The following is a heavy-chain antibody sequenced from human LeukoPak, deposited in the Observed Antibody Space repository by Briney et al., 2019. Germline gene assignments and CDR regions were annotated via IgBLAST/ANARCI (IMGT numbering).Heavy chain of an antibody. J-gene: IGHJ3*02. Sequence: SVKVSCKASGGTFSSYAISWVRQAPGQGLEWMGRIIPILGIANYAQKFQGRVTITADKSTSTAYMELSSLRSEDTAVYYCAREGDYGAHDAFDIWGQGTMVTVSS. CDR3: AREGDYGAHDAFDI. V-gene: IGHV1-69*04. D-gene: IGHD4-17*01. CDR2: IIPILGIA. CDR1: GGTFSSYA.